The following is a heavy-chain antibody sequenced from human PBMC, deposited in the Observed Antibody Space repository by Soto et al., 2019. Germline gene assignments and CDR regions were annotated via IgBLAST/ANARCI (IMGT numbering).Heavy chain of an antibody. CDR3: AKALPGGIAAAGFDY. D-gene: IGHD6-13*01. Sequence: EVQLLESGGGLLQPGGSLRLSCAASEFTFSSYAMSWVRQAPGKGLGWVSAISGSGGSTYYADSVKGRFTISRDNSKNTLYLQMNSLRAEDTAVYYCAKALPGGIAAAGFDYWGQGTLVTVSS. V-gene: IGHV3-23*01. CDR1: EFTFSSYA. J-gene: IGHJ4*02. CDR2: ISGSGGST.